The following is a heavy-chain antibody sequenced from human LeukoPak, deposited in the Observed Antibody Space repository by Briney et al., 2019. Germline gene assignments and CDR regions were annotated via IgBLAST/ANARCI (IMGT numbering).Heavy chain of an antibody. Sequence: PGGSLRLSCAASGFTFNDYGLRWVRQAPGKGLEWVAVISYDGDEKHYTESVKGRFTISRDSSKNTVLLEMNSLRFDDTAIYYCARGHYSGTFWRTGAFDYWGQGTLVTVSS. D-gene: IGHD1-26*01. CDR2: ISYDGDEK. CDR3: ARGHYSGTFWRTGAFDY. J-gene: IGHJ4*02. V-gene: IGHV3-30*03. CDR1: GFTFNDYG.